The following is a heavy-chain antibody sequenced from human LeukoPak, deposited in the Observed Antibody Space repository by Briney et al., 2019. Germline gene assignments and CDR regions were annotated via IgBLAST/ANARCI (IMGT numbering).Heavy chain of an antibody. D-gene: IGHD3-10*01. CDR2: ISSSGSTI. CDR3: ARAFRGVGEDFDY. V-gene: IGHV3-11*04. J-gene: IGHJ4*02. CDR1: GFTFKNCA. Sequence: GGSLRLSCVVSGFTFKNCAMSWIRQAPGKGLEWVSYISSSGSTIYYADSVKGRFTISRDNAKNSLYLQMNSLRAEDTAVYYCARAFRGVGEDFDYWGQGTLVTVSS.